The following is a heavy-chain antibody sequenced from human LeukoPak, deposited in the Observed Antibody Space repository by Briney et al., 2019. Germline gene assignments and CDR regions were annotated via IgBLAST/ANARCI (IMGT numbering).Heavy chain of an antibody. Sequence: ASVKVSCKASGYTFTSYDINWVRQAPGQELGWMGRINPNSGGTNYAQKFQGRVTMTRDTSISTAYMELSSLRSEDTAVYYCTRETSSRYFDYWGQGTLVTVSS. V-gene: IGHV1/OR15-1*04. CDR3: TRETSSRYFDY. J-gene: IGHJ4*02. CDR2: INPNSGGT. CDR1: GYTFTSYD.